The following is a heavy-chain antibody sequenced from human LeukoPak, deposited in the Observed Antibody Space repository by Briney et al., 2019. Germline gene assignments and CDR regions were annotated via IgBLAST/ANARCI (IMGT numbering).Heavy chain of an antibody. D-gene: IGHD3-16*01. J-gene: IGHJ6*03. CDR2: IKQDGSEK. CDR1: GFSFSSYW. V-gene: IGHV3-7*01. CDR3: ARERAGERPRPLLSYYYMDV. Sequence: GSLRLSCAASGFSFSSYWMSWVRQAPGKGLEWVSNIKQDGSEKHYVDSVKSRFTISRDNAKNSLYLQMNSLRAEDTAVYYCARERAGERPRPLLSYYYMDVWGKGTTVTMSS.